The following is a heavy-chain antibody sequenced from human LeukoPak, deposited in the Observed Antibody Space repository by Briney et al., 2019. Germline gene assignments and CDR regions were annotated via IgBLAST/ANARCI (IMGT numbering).Heavy chain of an antibody. CDR3: ARAHSSSWYSRWFDP. D-gene: IGHD6-13*01. CDR2: ISSSSSYI. CDR1: GFTFSSYS. Sequence: GGSLGLSCAASGFTFSSYSMNWVRQAPGKGLEWVSSISSSSSYIYYADSVKGRFTISRDNAKNSLYLQMNSLRAEDTAVYYCARAHSSSWYSRWFDPWGQGTLVTVSS. V-gene: IGHV3-21*01. J-gene: IGHJ5*02.